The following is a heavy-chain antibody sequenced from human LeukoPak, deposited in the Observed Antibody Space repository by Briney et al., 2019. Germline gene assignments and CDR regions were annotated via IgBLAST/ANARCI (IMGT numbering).Heavy chain of an antibody. CDR2: MNPNSGNT. Sequence: ASVKVSCKASGYTFTSYDIDWVRQATGQGLEWMGWMNPNSGNTGYAQKFQGRVTMTRNTSISTAYMELSSLRSEDTAVYYCARVYGSGSGPRQLAHWGQGTLVTVSS. J-gene: IGHJ4*02. CDR3: ARVYGSGSGPRQLAH. D-gene: IGHD3-10*01. V-gene: IGHV1-8*01. CDR1: GYTFTSYD.